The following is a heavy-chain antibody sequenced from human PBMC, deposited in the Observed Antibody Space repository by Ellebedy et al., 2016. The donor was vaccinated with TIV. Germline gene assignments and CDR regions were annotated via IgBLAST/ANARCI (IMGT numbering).Heavy chain of an antibody. CDR2: IYYSGST. Sequence: SETLSLTXTVSGGSISSSSYYWGWIRQPPGKGLEWIGSIYYSGSTYYNPSLKSRVTISVDTSKNQFSLKLSSVTAADTAVYYCAKLPVNLESPETIWYGMDVWGQGTTVTVSS. V-gene: IGHV4-39*01. CDR1: GGSISSSSYY. J-gene: IGHJ6*02. CDR3: AKLPVNLESPETIWYGMDV. D-gene: IGHD3-3*01.